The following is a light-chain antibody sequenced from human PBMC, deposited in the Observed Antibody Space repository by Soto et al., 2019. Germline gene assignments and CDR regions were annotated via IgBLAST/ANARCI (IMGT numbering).Light chain of an antibody. CDR1: QGISSY. Sequence: AIRMTQSPSSLSASTGDRVTITCRASQGISSYLAWYQQKPGKAPKLLIYAASTLQSGVPSRFSGSGSGTDFNLTISCLQSEDFATYYCQQYYSYLGTFGQGTKVEIK. J-gene: IGKJ1*01. CDR2: AAS. CDR3: QQYYSYLGT. V-gene: IGKV1-8*01.